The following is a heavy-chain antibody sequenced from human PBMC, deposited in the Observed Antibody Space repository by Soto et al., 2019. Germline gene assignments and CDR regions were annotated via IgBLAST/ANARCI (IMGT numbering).Heavy chain of an antibody. D-gene: IGHD2-2*01. CDR1: GYTFTGYY. Sequence: ASVKVSCKASGYTFTGYYMHWVRQAPGQGLEWMGWINPNSGGTNYAQKLQGRVTMTRDTSISTAYMELSRLRSDDTAVYYCARPIGYCSSTSCYPGNNWFDPWGQGTLVTVSS. CDR3: ARPIGYCSSTSCYPGNNWFDP. J-gene: IGHJ5*02. CDR2: INPNSGGT. V-gene: IGHV1-2*02.